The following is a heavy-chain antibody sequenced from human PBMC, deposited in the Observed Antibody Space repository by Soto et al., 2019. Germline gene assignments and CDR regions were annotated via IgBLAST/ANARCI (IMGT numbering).Heavy chain of an antibody. CDR2: ISYDGSNK. CDR1: GFAFSSYA. J-gene: IGHJ3*02. D-gene: IGHD5-12*01. V-gene: IGHV3-30-3*01. CDR3: ARYLSGYDAFDI. Sequence: QVQLVESGGGVVQPGRSLRLSCAASGFAFSSYAMHWVRQAPGKGLEWVAVISYDGSNKYYADSVKGRFTISRDNSKNTLYLQMNSLRAEDTAVYYCARYLSGYDAFDIWGQGTMATVSS.